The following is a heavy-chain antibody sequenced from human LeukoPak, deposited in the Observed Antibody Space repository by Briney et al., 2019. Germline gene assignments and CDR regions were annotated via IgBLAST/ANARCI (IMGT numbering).Heavy chain of an antibody. CDR2: MNPKSGNT. J-gene: IGHJ6*03. V-gene: IGHV1-8*01. CDR1: GYTLTELS. D-gene: IGHD1-14*01. CDR3: ARGRRDRRYYYYYMDV. Sequence: GSSVKVSCKVSGYTLTELSMHWVRQAPGKGLEWMGWMNPKSGNTGYAQKFQGRVTMTRNTSISTAYMELSSLRSEDTAVYYCARGRRDRRYYYYYMDVWGKGTTVAVSS.